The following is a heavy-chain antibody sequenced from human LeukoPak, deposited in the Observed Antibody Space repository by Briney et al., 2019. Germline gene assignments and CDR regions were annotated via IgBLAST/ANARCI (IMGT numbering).Heavy chain of an antibody. D-gene: IGHD5-12*01. CDR2: ISYDGSNK. CDR1: GFTFRTYA. CDR3: AKGLQWLPSYYYYGMDV. Sequence: PGGSLRLSCAASGFTFRTYAMQWVRQAPGKGLEWVAVISYDGSNKYYADSVKGRFTISRDNSKNTLYLQMNSLRAEDTAVYYCAKGLQWLPSYYYYGMDVWGQGTTVTVSS. V-gene: IGHV3-30*18. J-gene: IGHJ6*02.